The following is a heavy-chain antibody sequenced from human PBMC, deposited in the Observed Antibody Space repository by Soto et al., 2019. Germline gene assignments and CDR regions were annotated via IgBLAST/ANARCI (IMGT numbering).Heavy chain of an antibody. V-gene: IGHV4-30-4*01. J-gene: IGHJ6*02. CDR3: AFLPYYDILSCYYTHLIDYGMYF. Sequence: SETLSLTCTVSGGSISSGEYYWTWIRQPPGKGLEWIGYISYSGSTHYSPSLKSRVSITVDTSKNQFSLNLASVSAEDTAVYYCAFLPYYDILSCYYTHLIDYGMYFWGQGTTVPVSS. CDR2: ISYSGST. D-gene: IGHD3-9*01. CDR1: GGSISSGEYY.